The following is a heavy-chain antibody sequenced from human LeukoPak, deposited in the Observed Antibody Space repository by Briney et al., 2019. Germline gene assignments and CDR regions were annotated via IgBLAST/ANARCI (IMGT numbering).Heavy chain of an antibody. D-gene: IGHD3-9*01. CDR3: AKPYYDILTGYYNVDYFDY. CDR2: ISYDGSNK. V-gene: IGHV3-30*18. J-gene: IGHJ4*02. Sequence: PGGSLRLSCAASGFTFSDYYMSWIRQAPGKGLEWVAVISYDGSNKYYADSVKGRFTISRDNSKNTLYLQMNSLRAEDTAVYYCAKPYYDILTGYYNVDYFDYWGQGTLVTVSS. CDR1: GFTFSDYY.